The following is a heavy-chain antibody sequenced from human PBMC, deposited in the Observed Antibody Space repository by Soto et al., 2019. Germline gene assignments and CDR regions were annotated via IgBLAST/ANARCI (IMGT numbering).Heavy chain of an antibody. CDR2: INPKSGGT. J-gene: IGHJ6*02. V-gene: IGHV1-2*04. CDR1: GYSFTDYH. D-gene: IGHD2-8*01. Sequence: ASVKVSCKASGYSFTDYHIHWVRQAPGQGLEWLGRINPKSGGTSTAQKFQGWVTMTRDRSISTVYMELTRLRSDDTAVYFCARGHSTDCSNGVCSFFYNHEMDVWGQGTTVTVFS. CDR3: ARGHSTDCSNGVCSFFYNHEMDV.